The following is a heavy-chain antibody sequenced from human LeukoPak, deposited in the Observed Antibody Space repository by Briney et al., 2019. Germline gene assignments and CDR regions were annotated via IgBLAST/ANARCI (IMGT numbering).Heavy chain of an antibody. Sequence: GGSLLLSCSASGFYFAIDAMTSVRQAPRKGLEWDSGISGDGASTHYAESVKRQFTISRDNSQNTLFLQMNSLRVEDTAIYYFSKDYYFSGRPLHTFDVWGQGTMVTVSS. CDR2: ISGDGAST. CDR1: GFYFAIDA. D-gene: IGHD3-10*01. J-gene: IGHJ3*01. CDR3: SKDYYFSGRPLHTFDV. V-gene: IGHV3-23*01.